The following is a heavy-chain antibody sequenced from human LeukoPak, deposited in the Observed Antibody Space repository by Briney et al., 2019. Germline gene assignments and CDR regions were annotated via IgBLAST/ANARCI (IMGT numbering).Heavy chain of an antibody. J-gene: IGHJ4*02. CDR2: IYHSGST. Sequence: SETLSLSCAVSVYSISSGYYWGWIRQPPGKGLEWIGSIYHSGSTYYNPSLKSRVTISVNTSKNQFSLKLSSVTAADTAVYYCARQGGAYYYDSSGYCDYWGQGTLVTVSS. CDR1: VYSISSGYY. CDR3: ARQGGAYYYDSSGYCDY. V-gene: IGHV4-38-2*01. D-gene: IGHD3-22*01.